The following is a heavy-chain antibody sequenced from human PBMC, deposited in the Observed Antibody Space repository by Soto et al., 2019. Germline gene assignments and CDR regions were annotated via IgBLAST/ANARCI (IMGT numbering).Heavy chain of an antibody. CDR3: SRSSSSAGP. D-gene: IGHD6-6*01. CDR1: GFTFSSYA. CDR2: ISESGTNT. Sequence: EVQLLESGGSLVQPGGSLRLSCAASGFTFSSYAMSWVRQGPGKGLEWVSAISESGTNTYYADSVKGRLTSSRENSKSKLYLQMNSLGNADTATYYCSRSSSSAGPWGQGTLVSVSS. V-gene: IGHV3-23*01. J-gene: IGHJ4*02.